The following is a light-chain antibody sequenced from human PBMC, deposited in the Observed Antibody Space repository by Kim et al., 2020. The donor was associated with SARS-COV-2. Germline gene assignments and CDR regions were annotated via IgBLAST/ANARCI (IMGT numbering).Light chain of an antibody. Sequence: ETVMTQSPDTLSVFPGERATLSCRASQRVSSKLAWYQQKPGQAPRLLIYDASTTATGIPARFSGSGSGTEFTLTISRLHSEDFAVYYCQQYNDWPRTFGQGTKVDIK. CDR1: QRVSSK. J-gene: IGKJ1*01. V-gene: IGKV3-15*01. CDR2: DAS. CDR3: QQYNDWPRT.